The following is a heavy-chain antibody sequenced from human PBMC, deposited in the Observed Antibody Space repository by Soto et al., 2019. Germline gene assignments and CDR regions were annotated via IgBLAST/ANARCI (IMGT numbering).Heavy chain of an antibody. D-gene: IGHD3-9*01. Sequence: EASVKVSCKASGYTFTGYYMHWVRQAPGQGLEWMGWINPNSGGTNYAQKFQGWVTMTRDTSISTAYMELSRLRSDDTAVYYCARDATEDDILTGYYSRPGYYYYMDVWGKGTTVTLSS. J-gene: IGHJ6*03. CDR1: GYTFTGYY. CDR3: ARDATEDDILTGYYSRPGYYYYMDV. V-gene: IGHV1-2*04. CDR2: INPNSGGT.